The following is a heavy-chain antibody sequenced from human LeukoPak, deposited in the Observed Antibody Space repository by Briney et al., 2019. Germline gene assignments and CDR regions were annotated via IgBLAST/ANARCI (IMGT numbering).Heavy chain of an antibody. CDR2: IIPIFGTA. J-gene: IGHJ4*02. V-gene: IGHV1-69*13. CDR3: AKSARLMKGVVEVTALDD. CDR1: GDTFNSYA. D-gene: IGHD3-3*01. Sequence: ASVKVSCKTFGDTFNSYAVSWVRQAPGQGLEWMGGIIPIFGTANYAQKFQGRVTITADESTSTAYMEMSSLRSEDTAVYYCAKSARLMKGVVEVTALDDWGQGTLVTVSS.